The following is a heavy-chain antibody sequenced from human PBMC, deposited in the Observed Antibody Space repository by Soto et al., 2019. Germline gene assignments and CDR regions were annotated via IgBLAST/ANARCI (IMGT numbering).Heavy chain of an antibody. J-gene: IGHJ3*01. V-gene: IGHV3-53*01. D-gene: IGHD1-1*01. CDR1: GFTFASYN. CDR3: ATWHEREHAYDV. CDR2: LYDVDGS. Sequence: GGSLRLSCASSGFTFASYNMLWVRQAPGKGLEWVSALYDVDGSFYADSVKGRFTTSSDSSKTTVYLQMNDLRPDDTAVYYCATWHEREHAYDVWGQGTTVTVSS.